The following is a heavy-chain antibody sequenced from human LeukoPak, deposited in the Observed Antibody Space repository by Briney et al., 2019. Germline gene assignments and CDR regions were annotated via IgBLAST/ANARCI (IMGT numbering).Heavy chain of an antibody. CDR3: ARDPRGYCSSTSCYGMDV. CDR2: ISGSGGNT. D-gene: IGHD2-2*01. V-gene: IGHV3-21*01. J-gene: IGHJ6*02. CDR1: AFTFSTHA. Sequence: GGSLRLSCAASAFTFSTHAMTWVRQAPGKGLQWVSSISGSGGNTYYADSVKGRFTISRDNAKNSLYLQMNSLRAEDTAVYYCARDPRGYCSSTSCYGMDVWGQGTTVTVSS.